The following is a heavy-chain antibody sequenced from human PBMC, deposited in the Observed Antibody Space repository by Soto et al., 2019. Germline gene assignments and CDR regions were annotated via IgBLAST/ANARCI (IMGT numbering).Heavy chain of an antibody. D-gene: IGHD5-18*01. CDR3: AKAPAPRGTAMAHYDY. CDR1: GSTFSSYA. V-gene: IGHV3-23*01. J-gene: IGHJ4*02. CDR2: ISGSGGST. Sequence: PGGSLRLSCAASGSTFSSYAMSWVRQAPGKGLEWVSAISGSGGSTYYADSVKGRFTISRDNSKNTLYLQMNSLRAEDTAVYYCAKAPAPRGTAMAHYDYWGQGTLVTVSS.